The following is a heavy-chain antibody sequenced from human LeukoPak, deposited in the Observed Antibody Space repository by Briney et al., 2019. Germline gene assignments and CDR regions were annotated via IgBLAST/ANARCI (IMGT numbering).Heavy chain of an antibody. Sequence: QTGGSLRLSCAASGFTFSSYWMSWVRQAPGKGLEWVANIKQDGSEKYYVDSVKGRFTISRDNAKNSLYLQMNSLRAEDTAVYYSSLEGSSRYRYFQHWGQGTLVTVSS. CDR1: GFTFSSYW. J-gene: IGHJ1*01. V-gene: IGHV3-7*05. D-gene: IGHD6-13*01. CDR3: SLEGSSRYRYFQH. CDR2: IKQDGSEK.